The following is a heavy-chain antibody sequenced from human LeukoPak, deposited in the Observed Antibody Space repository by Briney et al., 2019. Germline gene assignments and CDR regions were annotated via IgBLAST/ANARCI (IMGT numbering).Heavy chain of an antibody. D-gene: IGHD6-19*01. Sequence: GGSLRLSCAVSGFTFSSYDMHWVRQAPGKGLEWVAAIRYDGKNQYYLDSVKGRFTISRDNSRHILYLQMNSLRVEDTAVYFCSIVAVASDFDYWGQGTLVTVSS. V-gene: IGHV3-33*01. CDR1: GFTFSSYD. CDR3: SIVAVASDFDY. CDR2: IRYDGKNQ. J-gene: IGHJ4*02.